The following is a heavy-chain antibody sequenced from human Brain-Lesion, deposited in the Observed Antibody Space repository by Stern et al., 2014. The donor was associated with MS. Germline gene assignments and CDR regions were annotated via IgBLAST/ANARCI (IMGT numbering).Heavy chain of an antibody. J-gene: IGHJ6*02. Sequence: VQLVESGAEVKKPGASVTVSCKTFGYIFPGYYIHWVRQAPGQGLAWMAWINPKTGGTKHAQKFPGRGTMSRDTSISTAYVELSSLTSDDTAVYDCARDQRGITIFGVVTDYYYLGMDVWGQGTTVTVSS. V-gene: IGHV1-2*02. CDR1: GYIFPGYY. CDR3: ARDQRGITIFGVVTDYYYLGMDV. D-gene: IGHD3-3*01. CDR2: INPKTGGT.